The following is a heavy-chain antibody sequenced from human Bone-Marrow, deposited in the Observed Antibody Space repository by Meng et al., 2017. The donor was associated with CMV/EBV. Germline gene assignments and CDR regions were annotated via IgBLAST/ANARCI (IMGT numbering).Heavy chain of an antibody. CDR2: INHSGST. V-gene: IGHV4-34*01. J-gene: IGHJ3*02. D-gene: IGHD2-2*01. CDR3: ARGSGYCSSTSCFLRSFDI. CDR1: GGSFSGYY. Sequence: SETLSLTCAVYGGSFSGYYWSWIRQPPGKGLEWIGEINHSGSTNYNPSLKSRVTISVDTSKNQFSLKLSSVTAADTAVYYCARGSGYCSSTSCFLRSFDIWGQGTMVTVSS.